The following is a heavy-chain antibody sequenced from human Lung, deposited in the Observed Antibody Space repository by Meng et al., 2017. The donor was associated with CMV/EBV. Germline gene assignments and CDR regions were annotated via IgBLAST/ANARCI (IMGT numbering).Heavy chain of an antibody. Sequence: SRVAPGFGFRAFAIQWVRQTPGKGLEWVALIRYDGGNKYYADSVKGRFTISRDNYKHILSLQINSLRPEDTVVYLCAKTGSGWFTDYWGQGTLVTVSS. J-gene: IGHJ4*02. CDR3: AKTGSGWFTDY. V-gene: IGHV3-30*02. D-gene: IGHD6-19*01. CDR1: GFGFRAFA. CDR2: IRYDGGNK.